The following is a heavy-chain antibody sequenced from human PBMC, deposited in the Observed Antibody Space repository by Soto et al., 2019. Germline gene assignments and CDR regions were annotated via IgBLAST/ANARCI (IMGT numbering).Heavy chain of an antibody. CDR3: ARAEGPKFDRDY. D-gene: IGHD3-16*01. CDR2: IFYNGYT. Sequence: SETLSLTCSVSGGSISGGGSTPNGGYYWSWIRQHPGKDLEWIGYIFYNGYTHYSPSLKSRVTISLDTSKNQFSMRLTSVTAADTAIYYCARAEGPKFDRDYWGQGALVTVS. J-gene: IGHJ4*02. CDR1: GGSISGGGSTPNGGYY. V-gene: IGHV4-31*03.